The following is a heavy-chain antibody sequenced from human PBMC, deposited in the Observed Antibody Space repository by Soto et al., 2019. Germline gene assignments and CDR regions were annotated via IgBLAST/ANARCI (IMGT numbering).Heavy chain of an antibody. J-gene: IGHJ6*02. V-gene: IGHV3-30-3*01. Sequence: GGSLRLSCAASGFTFSSYAMHWVRQAPGKGLEWVAVISYDGSNKYYADSVKGRFTISRDNSKNTLYLQMNSLRAEDTAVYYCARAFWSGYFVYYYGMDVWGQGTTVTVSS. CDR1: GFTFSSYA. D-gene: IGHD3-3*01. CDR2: ISYDGSNK. CDR3: ARAFWSGYFVYYYGMDV.